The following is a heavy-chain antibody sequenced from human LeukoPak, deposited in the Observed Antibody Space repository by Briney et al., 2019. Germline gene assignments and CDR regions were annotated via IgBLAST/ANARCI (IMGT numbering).Heavy chain of an antibody. D-gene: IGHD3-16*01. CDR3: TNNYAGGVGY. V-gene: IGHV3-73*01. CDR1: GFNFSGSA. J-gene: IGHJ4*02. Sequence: GGSLRLSCAASGFNFSGSAMHWVRQASGKGLEWLGRIRSKANSYATAYAASVNGKFTISRDDSKNTAYLQMNSLKTEDTAVYYCTNNYAGGVGYWGQGTLVTVSS. CDR2: IRSKANSYAT.